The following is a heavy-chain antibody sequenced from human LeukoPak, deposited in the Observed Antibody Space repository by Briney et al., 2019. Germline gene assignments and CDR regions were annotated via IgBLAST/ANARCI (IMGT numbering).Heavy chain of an antibody. D-gene: IGHD3-3*01. CDR2: INHSGST. J-gene: IGHJ6*02. V-gene: IGHV4-34*01. CDR3: ARGPPSRFRSGYYGSYYYYGMDV. CDR1: GGSFSGYY. Sequence: SETLSLTCAVYGGSFSGYYWSWIRQPPGKGLEWIGEINHSGSTNYNPSLKSRVTISVDTSKNQFSPKLSSVTAADTAVYYCARGPPSRFRSGYYGSYYYYGMDVWGQGTTVTVSS.